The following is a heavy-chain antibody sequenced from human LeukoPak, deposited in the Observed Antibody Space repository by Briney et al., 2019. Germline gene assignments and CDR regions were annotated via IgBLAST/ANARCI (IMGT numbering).Heavy chain of an antibody. D-gene: IGHD6-13*01. CDR3: ARVGLAAAGNHYYYYMDV. V-gene: IGHV3-74*01. CDR1: GFTFSSYG. Sequence: GGSLRLSCAASGFTFSSYGMHWVRQAPGKGLVWVSRINSDGSSTSYADSVKGRFTISRDNAKNTLYLQMNSLRAEDTAVYYCARVGLAAAGNHYYYYMDVWGKGTTVTISS. CDR2: INSDGSST. J-gene: IGHJ6*03.